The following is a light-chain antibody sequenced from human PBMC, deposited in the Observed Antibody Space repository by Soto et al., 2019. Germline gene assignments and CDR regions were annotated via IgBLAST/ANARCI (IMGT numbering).Light chain of an antibody. CDR2: KSF. Sequence: DIVMTQTPLSSPVTLGQPASISCRSSQSLVHSDGNTYVSWLQQRPGQPPRLLIFKSFNRHTGVPDRFSGSGAGTDFTLKISRVEAEDVGVYYCQQRNNWPPATFGGGTKVEIK. CDR1: QSLVHSDGNTY. CDR3: QQRNNWPPAT. V-gene: IGKV2-24*01. J-gene: IGKJ4*01.